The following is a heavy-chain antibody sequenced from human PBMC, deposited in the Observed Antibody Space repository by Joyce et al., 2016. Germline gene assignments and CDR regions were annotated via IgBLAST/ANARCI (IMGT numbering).Heavy chain of an antibody. J-gene: IGHJ4*02. Sequence: QVQLQESGPGLVKPSETLSLSCTVSGGSISSYYWSWIRQPPGKGLEWIGYINHRGRTNYNPSLKSRVTISVDTSKNEFSLKRTSVTAADTAVYYCARGNDYDYWSGYEAHYFDYWGQGTLVTVSS. D-gene: IGHD3-3*01. CDR1: GGSISSYY. CDR2: INHRGRT. V-gene: IGHV4-59*01. CDR3: ARGNDYDYWSGYEAHYFDY.